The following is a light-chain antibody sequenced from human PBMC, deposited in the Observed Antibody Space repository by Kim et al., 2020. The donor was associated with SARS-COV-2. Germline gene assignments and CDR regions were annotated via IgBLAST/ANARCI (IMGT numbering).Light chain of an antibody. CDR2: KDN. CDR3: QSADSSGTYPV. V-gene: IGLV3-25*03. CDR1: ALSKQY. J-gene: IGLJ3*02. Sequence: PGQTAKITCSGDALSKQYAYWYQQKASQAPVMVLYKDNERPSGIPERFSGSSSGTTVTLTISGVQSEDESDYYCQSADSSGTYPVFGGGTRLTVL.